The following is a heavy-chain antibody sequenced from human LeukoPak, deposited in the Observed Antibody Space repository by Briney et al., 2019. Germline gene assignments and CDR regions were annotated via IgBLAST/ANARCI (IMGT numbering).Heavy chain of an antibody. CDR2: AYYRSKWFI. V-gene: IGHV6-1*01. Sequence: SQSLSPTCAISGDSVSGSPAVWDWIRQSPSRGLEWLGRAYYRSKWFIDYALSVKGRVTITPDTSKNQFSLQLNSWTAEDTAVYYCARGAVRGGTNFDYWGQGTLVTV. D-gene: IGHD3-10*01. CDR1: GDSVSGSPAV. J-gene: IGHJ4*02. CDR3: ARGAVRGGTNFDY.